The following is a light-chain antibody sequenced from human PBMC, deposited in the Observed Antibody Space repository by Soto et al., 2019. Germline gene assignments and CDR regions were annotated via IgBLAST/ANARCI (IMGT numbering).Light chain of an antibody. CDR2: DAS. V-gene: IGKV3D-15*01. J-gene: IGKJ4*01. CDR1: QPVSNN. Sequence: EIVLTQSPDSLSVSPGERATLSCRASQPVSNNLAWYQQRPGQPPRLLIFDASRRAAGIPARFSGSGSETEFILTINRLQSEDSAVYYCQQDNRWPLTFGGGTKVEIQ. CDR3: QQDNRWPLT.